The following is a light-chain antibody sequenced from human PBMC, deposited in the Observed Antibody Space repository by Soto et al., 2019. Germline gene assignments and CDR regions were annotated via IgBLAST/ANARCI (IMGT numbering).Light chain of an antibody. Sequence: IVLTQSPATLSFSPGERATLSFSSSQSVSSYLAWYQQKPGQAPRLLIYDASTRATGIPARFSGSGSGTDFTLTISSLEPEDFAVYYCQQRSNWPPVITFGGGTKVDIK. CDR2: DAS. V-gene: IGKV3-11*01. CDR1: QSVSSY. CDR3: QQRSNWPPVIT. J-gene: IGKJ4*01.